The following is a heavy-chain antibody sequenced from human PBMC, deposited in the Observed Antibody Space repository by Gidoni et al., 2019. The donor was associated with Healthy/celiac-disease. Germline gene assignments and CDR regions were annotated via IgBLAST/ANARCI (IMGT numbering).Heavy chain of an antibody. CDR2: ISAYNGNT. V-gene: IGHV1-18*01. Sequence: QVQLVQSGAEVKQPGASVKVSCEASGYTCTSYGISGVRPAPGQGLEWLGWISAYNGNTNYAQKLQGRVTMTTDTSTSTAYMQLRSLRSDDTAVYYCARGKAPRFWWNYDDQHDAFDIWGQGTMVTVSS. CDR3: ARGKAPRFWWNYDDQHDAFDI. J-gene: IGHJ3*02. D-gene: IGHD1-7*01. CDR1: GYTCTSYG.